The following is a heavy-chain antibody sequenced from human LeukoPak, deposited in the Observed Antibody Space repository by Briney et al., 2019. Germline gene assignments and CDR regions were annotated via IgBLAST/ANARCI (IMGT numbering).Heavy chain of an antibody. CDR3: ARKGIAVAEDGMDV. J-gene: IGHJ6*02. Sequence: PGRSLRLSCAASGFTFSSYGMHWVRQAPGKGLEWVAVIWYDGSNKYYADSVKGRFTISRDNSKNTLYLQMNSLRAEDTAVYYCARKGIAVAEDGMDVWGQGTTVTVSS. CDR1: GFTFSSYG. D-gene: IGHD6-19*01. CDR2: IWYDGSNK. V-gene: IGHV3-33*01.